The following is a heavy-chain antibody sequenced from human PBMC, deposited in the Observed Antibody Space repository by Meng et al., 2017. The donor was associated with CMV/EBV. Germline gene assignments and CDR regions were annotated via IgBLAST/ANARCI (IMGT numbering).Heavy chain of an antibody. CDR1: GGSISSSSYY. Sequence: LQLHESGPGLVKPAETLSLTCTVYGGSISSSSYYWGWIRQPPGKGLEWIGSIYYSGSTYYNPSLKSRVTISVDTSKNQFSLKLSSVTAADTAVYYCARYYYDSSGYFDYWGQGTLVTVSS. CDR3: ARYYYDSSGYFDY. CDR2: IYYSGST. J-gene: IGHJ4*02. D-gene: IGHD3-22*01. V-gene: IGHV4-39*07.